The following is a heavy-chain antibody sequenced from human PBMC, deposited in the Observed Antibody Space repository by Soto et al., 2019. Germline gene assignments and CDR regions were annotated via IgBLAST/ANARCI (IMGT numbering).Heavy chain of an antibody. J-gene: IGHJ5*02. CDR3: ARDRSGTNGVCLWFGP. D-gene: IGHD2-8*01. CDR1: GGTFSSYA. V-gene: IGHV1-69*13. CDR2: IIPIFGTA. Sequence: ASVKVSCKASGGTFSSYAISWVRQAPGQGLEWMGGIIPIFGTANYAQKCQGRVTITADESTSIAYMELSSLRSEDTAVYYCARDRSGTNGVCLWFGPWGQRTLVRVSS.